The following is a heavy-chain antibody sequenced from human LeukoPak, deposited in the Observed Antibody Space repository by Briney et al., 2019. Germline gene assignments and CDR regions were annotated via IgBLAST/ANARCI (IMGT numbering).Heavy chain of an antibody. D-gene: IGHD2-2*01. CDR1: GFTVSRSY. Sequence: GGSLRLSCRVSGFTVSRSYMTWVRQAPGKGLEWVSVIYSGGSTYYADSVKGRFTISRDNSKNTLYLQMNSLRAEDTAVYYCARYCSGASCYLGLDYWGQGTLVTVSS. J-gene: IGHJ4*02. V-gene: IGHV3-53*01. CDR3: ARYCSGASCYLGLDY. CDR2: IYSGGST.